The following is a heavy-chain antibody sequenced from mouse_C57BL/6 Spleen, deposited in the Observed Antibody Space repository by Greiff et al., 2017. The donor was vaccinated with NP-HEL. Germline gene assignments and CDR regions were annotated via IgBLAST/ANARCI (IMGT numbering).Heavy chain of an antibody. Sequence: QVQLQQSGAELVKPGASVKLSCKASGYTFTEYTIHWVKQRSGQGLEWIGWFYPGSGSIKYNEKFKDKATLTADKSSSTVYMELSRLTSEDSAVYFCARHEDLGKVGYYQDWYFDVWGTGTTVTVSS. J-gene: IGHJ1*03. CDR3: ARHEDLGKVGYYQDWYFDV. D-gene: IGHD1-1*01. V-gene: IGHV1-62-2*01. CDR1: GYTFTEYT. CDR2: FYPGSGSI.